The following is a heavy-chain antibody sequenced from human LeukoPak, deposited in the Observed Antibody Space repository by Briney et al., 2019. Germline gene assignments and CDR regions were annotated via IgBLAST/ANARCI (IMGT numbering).Heavy chain of an antibody. CDR3: ASAEKPHYYMDV. CDR1: GFTFSSYE. J-gene: IGHJ6*03. Sequence: GGSLRLSCAASGFTFSSYEMNWVRQAPGKGLEWVSYISSSGSTIYYADSVKGRFTISRDNAKNSLYLQMNSLRADDTAVYYCASAEKPHYYMDVWGKGTTVTVSS. CDR2: ISSSGSTI. V-gene: IGHV3-48*03.